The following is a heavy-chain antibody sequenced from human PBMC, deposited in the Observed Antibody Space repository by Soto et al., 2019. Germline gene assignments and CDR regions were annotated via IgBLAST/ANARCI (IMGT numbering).Heavy chain of an antibody. CDR2: ISGSGGST. CDR3: AKGVGARRYYFDY. CDR1: GFTFSTYA. J-gene: IGHJ4*02. Sequence: EVQLVESGGGFVQPGGSLRLSCAASGFTFSTYAMTWVRQAPGKGLEWVSGISGSGGSTYHADSVKGRFTISRDSSKNTVYLQMNSLRAEDTAVYYCAKGVGARRYYFDYWGQGTLVTVSS. V-gene: IGHV3-23*04. D-gene: IGHD1-26*01.